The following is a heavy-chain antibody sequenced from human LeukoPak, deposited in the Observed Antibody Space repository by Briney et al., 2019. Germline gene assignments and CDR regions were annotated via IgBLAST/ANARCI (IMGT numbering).Heavy chain of an antibody. Sequence: GGSLRLSCAASEFSVGSNYMTWVRQAPGKGLEWVSLIYSGGSTYYADSVKGRFTISRDNAKNSLYLHMNSLTVEDTAVYYCSRDPRHSDYWGQGTLVTVSS. V-gene: IGHV3-66*01. CDR2: IYSGGST. J-gene: IGHJ4*02. CDR1: EFSVGSNY. CDR3: SRDPRHSDY.